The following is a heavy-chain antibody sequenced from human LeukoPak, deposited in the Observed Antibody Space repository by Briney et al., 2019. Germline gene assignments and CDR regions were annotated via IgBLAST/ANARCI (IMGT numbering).Heavy chain of an antibody. D-gene: IGHD1-26*01. CDR3: ARGYLVGAPILRPFAFDI. Sequence: GASVKVSCKASGYTFTSYGISWVRQAPGQGLEWMGWISAYNGNTNYAQKLQGRVTMTTDTSTSTAYMELRSLRSDDTAVYYCARGYLVGAPILRPFAFDIWGQGTMVTVSS. CDR1: GYTFTSYG. J-gene: IGHJ3*02. CDR2: ISAYNGNT. V-gene: IGHV1-18*01.